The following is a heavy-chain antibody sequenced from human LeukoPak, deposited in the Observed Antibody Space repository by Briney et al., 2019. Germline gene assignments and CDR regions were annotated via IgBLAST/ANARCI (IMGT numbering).Heavy chain of an antibody. D-gene: IGHD3-10*01. V-gene: IGHV3-64*01. CDR2: ISTDGGGT. Sequence: GGSLRLSCAASGVTFSDYAMHWIRQAPGKGLEYVSAISTDGGGTYYVNSVKGRFTISRDNSKNTLYLQMGSLRAEDMAVYYCARYGSGSYYHDWGQGTLVTVSS. J-gene: IGHJ4*02. CDR1: GVTFSDYA. CDR3: ARYGSGSYYHD.